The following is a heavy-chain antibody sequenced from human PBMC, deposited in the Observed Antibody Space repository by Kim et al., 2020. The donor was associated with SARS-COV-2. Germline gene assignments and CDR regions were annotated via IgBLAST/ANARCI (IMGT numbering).Heavy chain of an antibody. V-gene: IGHV4-34*01. CDR3: ASVPRKILFRGGLDP. Sequence: SETLSLTCGVYGGSFSDYSWTWIRQPPGKGLEWIGEVNHSGATNYNPSLKSRVTISIDTSMNQFSLKLNSVTAADTAVYYCASVPRKILFRGGLDPWGQGTLVTVSS. CDR2: VNHSGAT. J-gene: IGHJ5*02. CDR1: GGSFSDYS. D-gene: IGHD3-10*01.